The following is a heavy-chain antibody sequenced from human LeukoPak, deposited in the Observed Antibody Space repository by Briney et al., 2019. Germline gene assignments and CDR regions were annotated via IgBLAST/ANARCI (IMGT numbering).Heavy chain of an antibody. CDR2: IIPIFGTA. Sequence: SVKVSCKASGGTFSSYAISWVRQAPGQGLEWMGRIIPIFGTANYAQKFQGRVTITTDESTSTAYMELSSLRSEDTAVCYCAKGDYSNSYNYWGQGTLVTVSS. CDR3: AKGDYSNSYNY. V-gene: IGHV1-69*05. CDR1: GGTFSSYA. J-gene: IGHJ4*02. D-gene: IGHD4-17*01.